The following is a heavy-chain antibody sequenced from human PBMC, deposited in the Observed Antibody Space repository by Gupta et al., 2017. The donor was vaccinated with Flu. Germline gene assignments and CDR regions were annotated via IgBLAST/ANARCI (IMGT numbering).Heavy chain of an antibody. CDR3: ARERFCSTASCYRWFDP. V-gene: IGHV1-2*06. CDR1: VSTFTDYY. CDR2: VNPHRGST. J-gene: IGHJ5*02. D-gene: IGHD2-2*02. Sequence: AQLVQSGTDVKEPGASLKVSCKASVSTFTDYYIHWVRQAPGQGLEWVGRVNPHRGSTNFDQKFQGRITLAMDTSISTAYMELTRLRSDDTAVYYCARERFCSTASCYRWFDPWGQGTLGSVSS.